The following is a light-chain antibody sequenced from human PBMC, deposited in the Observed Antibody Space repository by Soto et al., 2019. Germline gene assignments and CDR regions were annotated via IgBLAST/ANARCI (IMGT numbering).Light chain of an antibody. CDR1: SSDVGGYNY. Sequence: QSALTQPASVSGSPGQSITISCTGTSSDVGGYNYVSWYQQHPGKAPKLMIYDVSNRPSGVSNRFSGSKSGNTASLTISVLQAEEEADYDCSSYTSSSTPVVFGGGTKLTVL. CDR3: SSYTSSSTPVV. CDR2: DVS. J-gene: IGLJ2*01. V-gene: IGLV2-14*01.